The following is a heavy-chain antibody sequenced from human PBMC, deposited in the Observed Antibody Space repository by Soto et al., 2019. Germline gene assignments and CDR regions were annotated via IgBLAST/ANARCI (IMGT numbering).Heavy chain of an antibody. Sequence: ASVKVSCKASGYTFTSHGIHWVRQAPGQRLEWTGWINAGNGNTKYSEKFQGRVTITRDTSASTAYLELSSLRSEDTAVYYCARDPNDSSAYYHHYYYGMDVWGQGTTVTVSS. D-gene: IGHD3-22*01. V-gene: IGHV1-3*01. CDR3: ARDPNDSSAYYHHYYYGMDV. CDR1: GYTFTSHG. CDR2: INAGNGNT. J-gene: IGHJ6*02.